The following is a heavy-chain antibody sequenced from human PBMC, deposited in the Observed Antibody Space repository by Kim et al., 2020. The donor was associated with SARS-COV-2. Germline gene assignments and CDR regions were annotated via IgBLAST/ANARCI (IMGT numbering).Heavy chain of an antibody. D-gene: IGHD6-13*01. Sequence: GGSLRLSCAVSGFTFSSDWMHWVRQAPGKGLVWVSHIDGVGGTTNYADSVKGRFTISRDNGKNTLYLQMSSLRVDDTAVYYCVRDISGSWAFQSWGQGILVTVSS. CDR3: VRDISGSWAFQS. V-gene: IGHV3-74*01. CDR2: IDGVGGTT. J-gene: IGHJ5*02. CDR1: GFTFSSDW.